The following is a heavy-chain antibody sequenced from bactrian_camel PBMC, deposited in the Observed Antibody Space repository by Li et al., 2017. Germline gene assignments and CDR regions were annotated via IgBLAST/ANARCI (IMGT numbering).Heavy chain of an antibody. CDR1: GFTFSSYG. J-gene: IGHJ4*01. Sequence: VQLVESGGGSVQSGGSLRLSCAASGFTFSSYGMSWVRQAPGKGLEWVSAVHSGGADTYYADSVKGRFTISRDNAKNTVYLQLNSLKTEDMGMYYCAKGLHDLLGQGTQVTVS. V-gene: IGHV3S40*01. CDR2: VHSGGADT. D-gene: IGHD2*01.